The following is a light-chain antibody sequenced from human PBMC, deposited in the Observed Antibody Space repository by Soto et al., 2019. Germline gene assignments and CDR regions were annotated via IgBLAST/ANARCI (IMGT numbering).Light chain of an antibody. V-gene: IGKV3-15*01. J-gene: IGKJ1*01. CDR1: QNVGNN. CDR3: QQFNNWPPWT. Sequence: EIVMTQSPATLSVSPGERATLSCRASQNVGNNLVWYQQKPGQAPRLLIYGASTRAACIPDRFSGSGSGTEFTLTISGLQSDDFAVYYCQQFNNWPPWTFGQGTKVEIK. CDR2: GAS.